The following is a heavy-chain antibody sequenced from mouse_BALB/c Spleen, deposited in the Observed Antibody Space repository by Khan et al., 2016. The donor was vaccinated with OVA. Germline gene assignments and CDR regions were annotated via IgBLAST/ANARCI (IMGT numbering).Heavy chain of an antibody. V-gene: IGHV1-18*01. Sequence: VQLQQSGPELVKPGDSMKISCKASDYSFTDYTMNWVKQSHGKNLEWIGLISPYNGGSNYNQKFKGKATLTVDKSSSTAYMELLSLTSEDSAAYYCTRSGYGGFAYWGQGTLITVSA. CDR2: ISPYNGGS. CDR3: TRSGYGGFAY. CDR1: DYSFTDYT. J-gene: IGHJ3*01. D-gene: IGHD1-2*01.